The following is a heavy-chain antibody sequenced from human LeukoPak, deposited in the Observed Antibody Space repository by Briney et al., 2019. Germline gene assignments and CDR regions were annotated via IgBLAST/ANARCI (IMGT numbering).Heavy chain of an antibody. V-gene: IGHV3-7*01. CDR1: GFSFSSSW. D-gene: IGHD3-10*01. J-gene: IGHJ6*03. CDR3: ARLSAYYYGSFFYYYMDV. CDR2: IKGDGSDK. Sequence: GGSLRLSCAASGFSFSSSWMTWVRQAPGKGLEWLANIKGDGSDKNYVDSVKGRFTISRDNAKNSVYLYMNSLRAEDTALYYCARLSAYYYGSFFYYYMDVWGKGTTVTVSS.